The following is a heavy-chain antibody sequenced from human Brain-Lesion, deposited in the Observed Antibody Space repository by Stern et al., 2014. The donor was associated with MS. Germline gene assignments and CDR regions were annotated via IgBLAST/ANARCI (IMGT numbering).Heavy chain of an antibody. D-gene: IGHD5-18*01. Sequence: QVQLGQSGPGLVKPSQTLSLTCNVSGGSISSGSDYWSWLRQPVGKGLQWIGRIHPSGSAYYTPSLKSRVTISTDTSKNQFSLDLTSATAADTAIYYCASGYRIFDYWGQGILVTVSS. CDR1: GGSISSGSDY. J-gene: IGHJ4*02. V-gene: IGHV4-61*02. CDR2: IHPSGSA. CDR3: ASGYRIFDY.